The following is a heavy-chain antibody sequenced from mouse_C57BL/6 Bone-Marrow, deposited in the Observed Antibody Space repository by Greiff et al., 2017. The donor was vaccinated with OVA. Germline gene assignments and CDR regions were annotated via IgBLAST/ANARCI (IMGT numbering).Heavy chain of an antibody. CDR1: GFTFSSYG. CDR2: ISSGGSYT. Sequence: EVTLVESGGDLVKPGGSLKLSCAASGFTFSSYGMSWVRQTPDKRLEWVATISSGGSYTYYPDSVKGRFTISRDNAKNTLYLQMSSLKSEDTAMYYCARQYGYDGSWFAYWGQGTLVTVSA. J-gene: IGHJ3*01. D-gene: IGHD2-2*01. V-gene: IGHV5-6*02. CDR3: ARQYGYDGSWFAY.